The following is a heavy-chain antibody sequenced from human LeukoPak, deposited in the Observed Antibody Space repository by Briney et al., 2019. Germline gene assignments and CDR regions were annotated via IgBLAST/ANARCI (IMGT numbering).Heavy chain of an antibody. CDR3: ARGYYYDSSGYYYPNWIDP. V-gene: IGHV1-2*02. J-gene: IGHJ5*02. D-gene: IGHD3-22*01. CDR1: GHTFTGYY. CDR2: INPNSGGT. Sequence: ASVKVSCKASGHTFTGYYMHWVRQAPGQGLEWMGWINPNSGGTNYAQKFQGRVTMTRDTSISTAYMELSRLRSDDTAVYYCARGYYYDSSGYYYPNWIDPWGQGTLVTVSS.